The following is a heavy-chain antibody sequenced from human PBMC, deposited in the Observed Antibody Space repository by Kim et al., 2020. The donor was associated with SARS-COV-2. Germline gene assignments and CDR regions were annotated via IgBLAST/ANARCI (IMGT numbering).Heavy chain of an antibody. CDR2: INHSGST. Sequence: SETLSLTCAVYGGSFSGYYWSWIRQPPGKGLEWIGEINHSGSTNYNPSLKSRVTISVDTSKNQFSLKLSSVTAADTAVYYCARLRRVRGAPYYGMDVWGQGTTVTVSS. CDR3: ARLRRVRGAPYYGMDV. D-gene: IGHD3-10*01. CDR1: GGSFSGYY. V-gene: IGHV4-34*01. J-gene: IGHJ6*02.